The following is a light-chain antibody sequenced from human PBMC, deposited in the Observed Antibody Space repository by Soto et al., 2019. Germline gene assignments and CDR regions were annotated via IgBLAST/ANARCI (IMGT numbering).Light chain of an antibody. J-gene: IGLJ2*01. CDR1: SSDVGGYDY. CDR2: DDN. CDR3: SSYTSSSTL. Sequence: QSALTQPASVSGSPGQSITISCTGTSSDVGGYDYVSWYQQHPGKAPKLMIYDDNNRPSGVSSRFSGSKSDNTASLTISGLQAEDEADYYCSSYTSSSTLFGGGTKLTVL. V-gene: IGLV2-14*03.